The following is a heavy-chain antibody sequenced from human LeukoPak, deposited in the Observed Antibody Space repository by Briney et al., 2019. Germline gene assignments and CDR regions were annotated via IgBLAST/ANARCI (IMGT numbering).Heavy chain of an antibody. J-gene: IGHJ5*02. D-gene: IGHD3-3*01. CDR2: ISSSGSTI. V-gene: IGHV3-11*01. Sequence: GGSLRLSCAASGFTFSDYYMSWIRQAPGKGLGWVSYISSSGSTIYYADSVKGRFTISGDNAKNSLYLQMNSLRAEDTAVYYCARGDDFWSGYTLNWFDPWGQGTLVTVSP. CDR3: ARGDDFWSGYTLNWFDP. CDR1: GFTFSDYY.